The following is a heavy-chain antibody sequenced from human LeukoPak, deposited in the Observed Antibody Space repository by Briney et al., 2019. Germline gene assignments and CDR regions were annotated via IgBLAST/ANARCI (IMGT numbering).Heavy chain of an antibody. CDR2: IYYSGST. Sequence: PSQTLSLTCTVSGGSISSYYWSWIRQPPRKGLEWIGYIYYSGSTNYNPSLKSRVTISVDTPKSQFSLKLTSVTAADTAVYYCARQYRLAAAGREYYFDYWGQGTLVTVSS. J-gene: IGHJ4*02. D-gene: IGHD6-13*01. CDR1: GGSISSYY. CDR3: ARQYRLAAAGREYYFDY. V-gene: IGHV4-59*08.